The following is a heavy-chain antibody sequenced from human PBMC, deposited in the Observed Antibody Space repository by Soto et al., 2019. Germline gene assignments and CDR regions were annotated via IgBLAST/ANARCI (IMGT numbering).Heavy chain of an antibody. D-gene: IGHD5-12*01. CDR1: GGSISSYY. CDR2: IYYSGST. CDR3: ARGGLQFNFDY. V-gene: IGHV4-59*01. J-gene: IGHJ4*02. Sequence: SETLSLTCTVSGGSISSYYWSWIRQPPGKGLEWIGYIYYSGSTNYNPSLKSRVTISVDTSKNQFSLKLSSVTAADTAVYYCARGGLQFNFDYWGQGTLVTSPQ.